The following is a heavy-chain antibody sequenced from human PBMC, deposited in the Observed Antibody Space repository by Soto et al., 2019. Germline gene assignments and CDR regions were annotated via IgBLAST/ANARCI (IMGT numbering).Heavy chain of an antibody. V-gene: IGHV4-4*07. Sequence: TLSLTCTVSGGSISSYYWSWIGQPSGKGLEWIGRIYSSGTTNYNPSLKSRVTMSVDTSKNQFPLNLNFVAAADTAVYYCARGYCSGGRCYYDGFDVWGQGTMVTVS. CDR3: ARGYCSGGRCYYDGFDV. CDR2: IYSSGTT. D-gene: IGHD2-15*01. CDR1: GGSISSYY. J-gene: IGHJ3*01.